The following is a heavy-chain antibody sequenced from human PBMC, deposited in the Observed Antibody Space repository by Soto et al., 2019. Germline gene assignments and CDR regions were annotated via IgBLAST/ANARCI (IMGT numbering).Heavy chain of an antibody. J-gene: IGHJ4*02. CDR3: ARDRAYYESSGLYFDY. CDR1: GDSIRSYY. V-gene: IGHV4-59*01. D-gene: IGHD3-22*01. Sequence: SETLSLTCTVSGDSIRSYYWSWIRQPPGKGLEWIGYIYDSGSTNYNPSLKSRVTISVDTSKSQFSLTLSSVTAADTAVYYCARDRAYYESSGLYFDYWGQGALVTVSS. CDR2: IYDSGST.